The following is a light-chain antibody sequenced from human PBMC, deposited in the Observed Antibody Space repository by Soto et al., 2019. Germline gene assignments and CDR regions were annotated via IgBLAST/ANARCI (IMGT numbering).Light chain of an antibody. J-gene: IGKJ1*01. V-gene: IGKV1-5*03. Sequence: DIQITQSPSTLSASVGDRVTITCRASQSISSWLAWYQQKTGKPPKILIYKASSLESGVPSRFRGSGSGTECTLPISSLQPDDFATYYCQQYNSYSWTFGQGTKVDI. CDR3: QQYNSYSWT. CDR1: QSISSW. CDR2: KAS.